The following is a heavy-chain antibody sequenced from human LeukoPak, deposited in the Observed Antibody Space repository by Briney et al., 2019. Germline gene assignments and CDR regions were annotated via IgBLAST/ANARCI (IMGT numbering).Heavy chain of an antibody. V-gene: IGHV4-59*01. D-gene: IGHD6-13*01. CDR2: ISYSGPT. CDR3: ARDRGNYFDY. CDR1: GGSISSYY. Sequence: SETLSLTCTVSGGSISSYYWSWMRQPPGEGLEWIGYISYSGPTNYNPSLKSRVTISVAPSKNQFSLKLRSVTAPDTAVYYCARDRGNYFDYWGQGTLVTVSS. J-gene: IGHJ4*02.